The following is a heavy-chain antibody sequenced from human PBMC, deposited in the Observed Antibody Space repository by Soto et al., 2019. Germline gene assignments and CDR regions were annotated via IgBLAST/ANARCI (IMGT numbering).Heavy chain of an antibody. D-gene: IGHD6-13*01. CDR2: IIPIFGTA. V-gene: IGHV1-69*13. Sequence: GASVKVSCKASGGTFSSYAISWVRQAPGQGLEWMGGIIPIFGTANYAQKFQGRVTITADESTSTAYMEPSSLRSEDTAVYYCGRGEQQGDSAYYYGMDVWGQGTTVTVS. CDR1: GGTFSSYA. CDR3: GRGEQQGDSAYYYGMDV. J-gene: IGHJ6*02.